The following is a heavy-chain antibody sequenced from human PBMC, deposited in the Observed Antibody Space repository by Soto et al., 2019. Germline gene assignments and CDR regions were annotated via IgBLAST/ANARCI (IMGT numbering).Heavy chain of an antibody. Sequence: GGSLRLSCAASGFTFSDYYMSWIRQAPGKGLEWVSYISSSGSTIYYADSVKGRFTISRDNAKNSLYLQMNSLRAEDTAVYYCASPIVVVVAATRKTLDYWGQGTLVTVSS. J-gene: IGHJ4*02. V-gene: IGHV3-11*01. CDR1: GFTFSDYY. D-gene: IGHD2-15*01. CDR2: ISSSGSTI. CDR3: ASPIVVVVAATRKTLDY.